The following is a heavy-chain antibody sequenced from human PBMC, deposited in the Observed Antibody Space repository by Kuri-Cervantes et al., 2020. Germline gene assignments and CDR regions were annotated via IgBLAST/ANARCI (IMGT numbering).Heavy chain of an antibody. J-gene: IGHJ4*02. CDR3: ARDAGYSYGWFFDY. V-gene: IGHV3-9*01. D-gene: IGHD5-18*01. CDR1: GFTFDDYA. CDR2: ISWNSGSI. Sequence: SLKISCAASGFTFDDYAMHWVRQAPGKGLEWVSGISWNSGSIGYADSVKGRFTISRDNSKNTLYLQMNSLRAEDTAVYYCARDAGYSYGWFFDYWGQGTLVTVSS.